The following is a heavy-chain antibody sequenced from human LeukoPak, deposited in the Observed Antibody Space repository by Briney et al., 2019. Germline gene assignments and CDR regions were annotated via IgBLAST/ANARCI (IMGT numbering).Heavy chain of an antibody. CDR3: ARGSNWIDP. CDR1: GDSINNYY. V-gene: IGHV4-59*12. Sequence: SETLSLTCSVPGDSINNYYWSWIRQPPGKGLEWIGYIYYSGNTNYNPTLKSRITIPKNPSKKQMSLTKSSVTVTVTAVYSWARGSNWIDPCGQGSLVTVSS. CDR2: IYYSGNT. D-gene: IGHD6-6*01. J-gene: IGHJ5*02.